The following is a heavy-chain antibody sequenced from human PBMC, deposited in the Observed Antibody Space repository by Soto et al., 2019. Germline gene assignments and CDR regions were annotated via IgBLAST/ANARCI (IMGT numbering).Heavy chain of an antibody. J-gene: IGHJ5*02. Sequence: QVQLVQSGAEVKKPGSSVKVSCKISGGTFSIYTFNWVRQAPGQGLEWMGRIIPILKIANYAPKFQGRVTLSAHISTSTAFMEVTNLRSDDTAVYYCATGTGGGCYSRSWFDPWGLGTQVTVSP. CDR2: IIPILKIA. CDR1: GGTFSIYT. V-gene: IGHV1-69*02. D-gene: IGHD2-15*01. CDR3: ATGTGGGCYSRSWFDP.